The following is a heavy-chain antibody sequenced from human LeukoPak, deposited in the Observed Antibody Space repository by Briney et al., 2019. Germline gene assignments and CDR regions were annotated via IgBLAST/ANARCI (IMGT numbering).Heavy chain of an antibody. J-gene: IGHJ3*02. D-gene: IGHD2-2*01. Sequence: PGGSLRLSCAASGFTFSSYAMSWVRQAPGKGLEWVSAISGSGGSTYYADSVKGRFTISRDNSKNSLYLQMNSLRAEDTAVYYCARDREYQLLSQGAFDIWGQGTMVTVSS. CDR2: ISGSGGST. CDR1: GFTFSSYA. V-gene: IGHV3-23*01. CDR3: ARDREYQLLSQGAFDI.